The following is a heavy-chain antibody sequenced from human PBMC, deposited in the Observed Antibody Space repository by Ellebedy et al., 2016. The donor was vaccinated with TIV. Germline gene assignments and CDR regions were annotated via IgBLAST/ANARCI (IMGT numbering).Heavy chain of an antibody. J-gene: IGHJ4*02. D-gene: IGHD6-13*01. CDR2: IYSGGST. V-gene: IGHV3-53*01. CDR3: ARLGVIAAAGASDY. Sequence: GESLKISCAASGFTFSDHYMSWVRQAPGKGLEWVSVIYSGGSTYYADSVKGRFTTSRDNAENSLYLQMNSLRAEDTAVYYCARLGVIAAAGASDYWGQGTLVIVSS. CDR1: GFTFSDHY.